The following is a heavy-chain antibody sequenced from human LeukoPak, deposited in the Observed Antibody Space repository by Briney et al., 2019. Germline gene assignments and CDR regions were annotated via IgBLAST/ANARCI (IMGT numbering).Heavy chain of an antibody. D-gene: IGHD2-15*01. Sequence: KPSETLSLTCAVYGGSFSGYYWSWIRQPPGKGLEWIGEINHSGSTNYNPSLKSRVTISVDTSKNQFSLKLSSVTAADTAVYYCARAQSRYCSGGSCYYYYYGMDVWGQGTTVTVSS. CDR3: ARAQSRYCSGGSCYYYYYGMDV. J-gene: IGHJ6*02. CDR2: INHSGST. V-gene: IGHV4-34*01. CDR1: GGSFSGYY.